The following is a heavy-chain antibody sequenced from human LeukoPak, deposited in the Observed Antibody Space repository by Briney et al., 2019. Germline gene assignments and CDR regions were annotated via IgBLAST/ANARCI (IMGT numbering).Heavy chain of an antibody. CDR1: GGSISSSSYY. CDR3: ARHRYGTFDY. J-gene: IGHJ4*02. Sequence: KPSETLSLTCTVSGGSISSSSYYWGWIRQPPGKGLEWIGSINYSGNIYYNPSLKSRVTMSVDTSKNQLSLKLSSVTATDTAVYYCARHRYGTFDYWGQGTLVTVSS. V-gene: IGHV4-39*01. CDR2: INYSGNI. D-gene: IGHD2-8*01.